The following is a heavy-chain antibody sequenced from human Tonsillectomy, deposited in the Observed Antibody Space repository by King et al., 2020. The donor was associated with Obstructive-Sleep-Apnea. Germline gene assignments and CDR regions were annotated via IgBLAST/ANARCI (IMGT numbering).Heavy chain of an antibody. V-gene: IGHV3-30-3*01. CDR1: GFSFSSYG. J-gene: IGHJ4*02. D-gene: IGHD2-2*01. CDR3: AWGRHDIVVLPAAIDY. Sequence: VQLVESGGGVVQPGRSLRLSCAASGFSFSSYGMHWVRQAPGKGREWVAVTSYDGSNDYYADSVNGRFTISRDNSKNTLYLQMTSLSVEDTAVYFCAWGRHDIVVLPAAIDYWGQGTLVTVSS. CDR2: TSYDGSND.